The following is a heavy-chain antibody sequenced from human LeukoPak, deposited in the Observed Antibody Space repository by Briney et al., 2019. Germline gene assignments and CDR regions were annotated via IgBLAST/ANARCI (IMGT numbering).Heavy chain of an antibody. V-gene: IGHV3-30*03. J-gene: IGHJ4*02. CDR3: AAPYYYDSSGYYSPGY. Sequence: GRSLRLSCAASGFTFSSYGMHWVRQAPGKGLEWVALISYDGSNKYYADSVKGRFTISRDISKNTLYLQMNSLRAEDTAVYYCAAPYYYDSSGYYSPGYWGQGTLVTVSS. CDR2: ISYDGSNK. D-gene: IGHD3-22*01. CDR1: GFTFSSYG.